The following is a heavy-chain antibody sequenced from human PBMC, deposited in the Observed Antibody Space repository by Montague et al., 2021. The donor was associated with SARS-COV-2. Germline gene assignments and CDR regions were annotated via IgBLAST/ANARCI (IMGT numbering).Heavy chain of an antibody. CDR1: GGSISNSHYY. D-gene: IGHD3-22*01. V-gene: IGHV4-39*01. CDR2: IYFNGHS. CDR3: ARQRPDQTGALDI. Sequence: SETLSLTCTVSGGSISNSHYYCAWIRQPPGKGLEWIGCIYFNGHSYYNPTLKNRASISPDTSKNQYSLKLNSVAAADTAVYYCARQRPDQTGALDIWGQGTTVTVSS. J-gene: IGHJ6*02.